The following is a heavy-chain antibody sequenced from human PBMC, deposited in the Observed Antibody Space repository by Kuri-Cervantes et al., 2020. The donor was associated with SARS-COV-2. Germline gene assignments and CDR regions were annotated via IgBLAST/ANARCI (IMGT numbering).Heavy chain of an antibody. CDR3: ARGGVGVRGPQNAYFDP. CDR2: IIPTFPPP. CDR1: GYTFTSYG. J-gene: IGHJ5*02. D-gene: IGHD2-2*01. Sequence: SVKVSCKASGYTFTSYGISWVRQAPGQGLEWMGGIIPTFPPPKYAQKSQGRVTITADGSKSTAYMELRSLTSEDTAVYFCARGGVGVRGPQNAYFDPWGQGTLVTVSS. V-gene: IGHV1-69*13.